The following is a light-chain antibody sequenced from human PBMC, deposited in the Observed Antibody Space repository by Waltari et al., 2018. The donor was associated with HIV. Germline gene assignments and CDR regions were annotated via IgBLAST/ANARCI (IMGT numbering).Light chain of an antibody. CDR3: CSHAGNFIFA. CDR1: STYVDTF. V-gene: IGLV2-11*01. J-gene: IGLJ1*01. Sequence: QSALTQPHSVSGSPGQSLTISCTGTSTYVDTFVSWYQQYPGQGPKVIMYDVNKRPSGVPDRFSASKSGNTAFLTISGLQAEDEAEYHCCSHAGNFIFAFGTGTKVTVL. CDR2: DVN.